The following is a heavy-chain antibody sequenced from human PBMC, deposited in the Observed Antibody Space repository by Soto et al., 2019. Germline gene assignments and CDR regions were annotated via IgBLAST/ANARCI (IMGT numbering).Heavy chain of an antibody. Sequence: EVQLLESGGGLVQPGGSLRLSCAASGFTFSSNAMSWVRQAPGKGLEWVSAMSGGGSTYHADSVKGRFTISRDNSKNTLFLQMNSLRAEDTAVYYCAKNTGAFRSGGWYYDYTGQGTLVTVSS. CDR1: GFTFSSNA. J-gene: IGHJ4*02. CDR2: MSGGGST. D-gene: IGHD6-19*01. CDR3: AKNTGAFRSGGWYYDY. V-gene: IGHV3-23*01.